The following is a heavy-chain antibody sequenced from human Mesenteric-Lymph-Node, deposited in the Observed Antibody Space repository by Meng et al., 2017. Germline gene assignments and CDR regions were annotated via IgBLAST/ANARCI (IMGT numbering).Heavy chain of an antibody. CDR2: IWYDGSNK. CDR1: GFTFSSYG. D-gene: IGHD5-24*01. J-gene: IGHJ4*02. CDR3: ARATVVEMATITSPLDY. Sequence: GGSLRLSCAASGFTFSSYGMHWVRQAPGKGLEWVAVIWYDGSNKYYADSVKGRFTISRDNSKNTLYLQMNSLRAEDTAVYYCARATVVEMATITSPLDYWGQGTLVTVSS. V-gene: IGHV3-33*01.